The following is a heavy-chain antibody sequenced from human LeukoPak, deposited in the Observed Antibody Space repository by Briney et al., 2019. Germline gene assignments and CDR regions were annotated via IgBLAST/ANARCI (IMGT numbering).Heavy chain of an antibody. Sequence: PGGSLRLSCAASGFTFSSYGMHWVRQAPGKGLEWVAVISYDGSNKYYADSVKGRFTISRDNSKNTLYLQMNSLRAEDTAVYYCARGGGGNSREILLDEYYFDYWGQGTLVTVSS. D-gene: IGHD4-23*01. CDR2: ISYDGSNK. J-gene: IGHJ4*02. CDR3: ARGGGGNSREILLDEYYFDY. V-gene: IGHV3-30*03. CDR1: GFTFSSYG.